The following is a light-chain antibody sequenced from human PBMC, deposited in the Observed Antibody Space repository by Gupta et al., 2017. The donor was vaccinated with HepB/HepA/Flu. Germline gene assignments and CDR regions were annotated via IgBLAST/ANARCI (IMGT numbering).Light chain of an antibody. CDR2: DVS. CDR1: SSDVGGYNY. CDR3: SSYTSSSVV. V-gene: IGLV2-14*03. Sequence: QSALTQPASVSGYPGQSLTIPCTGTSSDVGGYNYVSWHQQDPGNAPKLMIYDVSNRPSGVSNRFSASKSGNTASLTISGLQAEDEADYYCSSYTSSSVVFGGGTKRTVL. J-gene: IGLJ2*01.